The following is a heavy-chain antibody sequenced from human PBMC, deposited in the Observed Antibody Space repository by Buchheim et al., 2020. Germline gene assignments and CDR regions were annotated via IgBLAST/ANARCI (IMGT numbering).Heavy chain of an antibody. CDR3: AKDWYDSSGYSSREDFDL. V-gene: IGHV3-30*18. J-gene: IGHJ2*01. D-gene: IGHD3-22*01. CDR2: ISYDGSNK. Sequence: QVQLVESGGGVVQPGRSLRLSCAASGFTFSSYGMHWVRQAPGKGLEWVAVISYDGSNKYYADSVKGRFTISRANSKNTLYLQMNSLRAEDTAVYYCAKDWYDSSGYSSREDFDLWGRGTL. CDR1: GFTFSSYG.